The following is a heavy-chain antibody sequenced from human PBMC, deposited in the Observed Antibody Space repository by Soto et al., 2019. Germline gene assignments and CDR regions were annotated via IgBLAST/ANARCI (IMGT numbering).Heavy chain of an antibody. J-gene: IGHJ6*02. CDR2: IYPGDSDT. Sequence: PGESLKISCKGSGYSFTSYWIGWVRQMPGKGLEWMGIIYPGDSDTRYSPSFQGQVTISADKSISTAYLQWSSLKASDTAMYYSSRLPTSTDYYYYGMDVWGQGTTVTVSS. V-gene: IGHV5-51*01. CDR1: GYSFTSYW. CDR3: SRLPTSTDYYYYGMDV.